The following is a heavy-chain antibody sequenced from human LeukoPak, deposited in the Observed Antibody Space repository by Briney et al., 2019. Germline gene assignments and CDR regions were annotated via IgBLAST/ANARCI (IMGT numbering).Heavy chain of an antibody. V-gene: IGHV3-30*04. J-gene: IGHJ4*02. D-gene: IGHD3-22*01. CDR3: AAPYYYDDSGYSEDF. CDR2: MSYDGGNK. Sequence: SGGSLRLSCAAAGFTFSGYAMHWVRQAPGKGLEWLAVMSYDGGNKYYADSVKGRFTISRDNSKNTLYLQMNSLRAEDTAVYYCAAPYYYDDSGYSEDFWGQGTLVTVSS. CDR1: GFTFSGYA.